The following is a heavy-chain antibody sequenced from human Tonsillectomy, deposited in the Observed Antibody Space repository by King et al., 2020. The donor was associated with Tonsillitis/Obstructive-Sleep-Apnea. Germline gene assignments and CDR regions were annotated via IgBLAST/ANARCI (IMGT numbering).Heavy chain of an antibody. D-gene: IGHD3-3*01. CDR3: TTDPLGGFLEWLLLGYAFDI. CDR2: INSKNDGGTP. Sequence: VQLVESGGGLVKPGGSLRLSCAASGFTFINAWMSWVRQAPGKGLEWVGRINSKNDGGTPAYAAPLKCRFTISRDDSKNTLYLQMNSLKTKDTAVYYCTTDPLGGFLEWLLLGYAFDIWGQGTMVTVSS. V-gene: IGHV3-15*01. J-gene: IGHJ3*02. CDR1: GFTFINAW.